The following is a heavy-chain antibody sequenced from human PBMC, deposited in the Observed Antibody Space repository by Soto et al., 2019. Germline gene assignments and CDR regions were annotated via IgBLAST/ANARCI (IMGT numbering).Heavy chain of an antibody. J-gene: IGHJ4*02. Sequence: AISGSGGSTYYADSVKGRFTISRDNSKNTLYLQMNSLRAEDTAVYYCAKDLDYYDSSVPDYWGQGTLVPVS. D-gene: IGHD3-22*01. CDR3: AKDLDYYDSSVPDY. CDR2: ISGSGGST. V-gene: IGHV3-23*01.